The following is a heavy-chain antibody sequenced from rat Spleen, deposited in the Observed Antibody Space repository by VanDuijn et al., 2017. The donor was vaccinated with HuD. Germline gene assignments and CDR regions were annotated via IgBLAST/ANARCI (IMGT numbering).Heavy chain of an antibody. D-gene: IGHD3-3*01. V-gene: IGHV2-47*01. CDR1: GLSLTSNS. CDR2: TWSHGGI. Sequence: QVQLKESGPGLVQPSQTLSLTCTVSGLSLTSNSVSWIRQPPGKGLEWMGVTWSHGGIDYNSAIKSRLTISRDTSKSQVFLKMNSVQTEDTAMYFCARGSAFFDYWGQGVMVTVSS. CDR3: ARGSAFFDY. J-gene: IGHJ2*01.